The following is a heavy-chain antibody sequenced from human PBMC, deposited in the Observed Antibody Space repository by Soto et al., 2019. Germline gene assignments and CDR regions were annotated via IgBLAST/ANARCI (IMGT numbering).Heavy chain of an antibody. D-gene: IGHD3-16*02. V-gene: IGHV3-15*01. CDR3: TTVGGVIPQRGY. Sequence: EVRLVESGGGLVKPGGSLRVSCAASGFTFRHAWMSWVRQAPGKGLEWVGRIKSNTDGETTDYAAPVKGRFTISRDDSKNRLFLHMNSLKTEDTAVYYCTTVGGVIPQRGYWGQGTLVTVSS. CDR2: IKSNTDGETT. J-gene: IGHJ4*02. CDR1: GFTFRHAW.